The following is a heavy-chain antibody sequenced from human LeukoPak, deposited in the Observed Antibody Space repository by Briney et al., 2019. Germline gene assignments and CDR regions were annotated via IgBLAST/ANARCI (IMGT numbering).Heavy chain of an antibody. CDR3: ARASPTEGIVVVPAAINNWFDH. Sequence: SVKVSCKASGGTFSSYTISWVRQAPGQGLELMGKIIPILGIANYAQKFQGRVTITADKSTSTAYMELSSLRSEDTAVYYCARASPTEGIVVVPAAINNWFDHWGQGTLVTVSS. D-gene: IGHD2-2*01. V-gene: IGHV1-69*02. J-gene: IGHJ5*02. CDR2: IIPILGIA. CDR1: GGTFSSYT.